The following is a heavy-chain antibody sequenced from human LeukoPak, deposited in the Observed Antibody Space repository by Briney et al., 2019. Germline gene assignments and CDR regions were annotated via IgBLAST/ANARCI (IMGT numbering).Heavy chain of an antibody. CDR2: IFYSGST. CDR3: ARQRYSSGWYETRYFDL. CDR1: GDSISSSSYY. V-gene: IGHV4-39*01. D-gene: IGHD6-19*01. J-gene: IGHJ2*01. Sequence: PSETLSLTCTVSGDSISSSSYYWGWTRQPPGKGLEWIGSIFYSGSTYYNPSPKSRVTISVDTSKNQFSLKLSSATAADTAVYYCARQRYSSGWYETRYFDLRGRGTLVIVSS.